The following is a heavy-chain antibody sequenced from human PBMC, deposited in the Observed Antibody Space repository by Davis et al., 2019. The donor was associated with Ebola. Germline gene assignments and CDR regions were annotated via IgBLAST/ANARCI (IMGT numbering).Heavy chain of an antibody. CDR3: AREDIVVVVAATGGPGYYGMDV. D-gene: IGHD2-15*01. Sequence: ASVKVSCKASGYTFTSYYMHWVRHAPGQGLEWMGIINPSGGSTSYAQKFQGRVTMTRDTSTSTVYMELSSLRSEDTAVYYCAREDIVVVVAATGGPGYYGMDVWGKGTTVTVSS. V-gene: IGHV1-46*01. CDR1: GYTFTSYY. CDR2: INPSGGST. J-gene: IGHJ6*04.